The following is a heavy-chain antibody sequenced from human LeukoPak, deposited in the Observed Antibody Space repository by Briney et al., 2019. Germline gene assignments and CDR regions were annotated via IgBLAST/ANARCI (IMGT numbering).Heavy chain of an antibody. J-gene: IGHJ4*02. V-gene: IGHV3-21*03. CDR1: GFTFSSYS. Sequence: GRSLRLSCAASGFTFSSYSMNWVRQAPGKGLEWVSSISSSSSYIYYADSVKGRFTISRDNAKNSLYLQMNSLKTEDTAVYYCTRDQTPYYWGQGTLVTVSS. CDR2: ISSSSSYI. CDR3: TRDQTPYY.